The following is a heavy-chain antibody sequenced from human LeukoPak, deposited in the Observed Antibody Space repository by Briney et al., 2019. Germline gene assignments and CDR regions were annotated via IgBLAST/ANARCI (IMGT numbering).Heavy chain of an antibody. J-gene: IGHJ4*02. Sequence: GGSLRLSCTASGFTFSSYWMHWVRQAPGKGLVWVSRINSDGSSTSYADSVKGRFTISRDNAKNTLYLQMNSLRAEDTAVYYCARSHYYDSSGYFYWGQGTLVTVSS. V-gene: IGHV3-74*01. CDR2: INSDGSST. CDR1: GFTFSSYW. CDR3: ARSHYYDSSGYFY. D-gene: IGHD3-22*01.